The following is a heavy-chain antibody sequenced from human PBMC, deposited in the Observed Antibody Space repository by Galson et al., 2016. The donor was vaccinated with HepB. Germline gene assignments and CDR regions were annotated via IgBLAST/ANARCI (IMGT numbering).Heavy chain of an antibody. CDR2: IRDSGDIT. CDR3: ARARGSGSYYSIDY. CDR1: GFTFSSYP. J-gene: IGHJ4*02. D-gene: IGHD1-26*01. Sequence: SLRLSCAASGFTFSSYPMSWVRQAPGKGPEWVSIIRDSGDITYYTDSVKGRFTISRDNSKNTLFLQMNSLRAEDTAVYYCARARGSGSYYSIDYWGQGTLVTVSS. V-gene: IGHV3-23*01.